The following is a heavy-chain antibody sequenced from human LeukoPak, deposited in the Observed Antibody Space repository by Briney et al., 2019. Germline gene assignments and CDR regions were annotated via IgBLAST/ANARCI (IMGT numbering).Heavy chain of an antibody. D-gene: IGHD3-22*01. J-gene: IGHJ3*02. CDR1: GGSISSGYYY. V-gene: IGHV4-61*02. CDR3: ARGLYDSSGYYRNAFDI. Sequence: SQTLSLTCTVSGGSISSGYYYWSWIRQPAGKGLEWIGRIYSSGSTNYNPSLKSRVTISVDTSKNQFSLKLSSVTAADTAVYYCARGLYDSSGYYRNAFDIWGQGTMVTVSS. CDR2: IYSSGST.